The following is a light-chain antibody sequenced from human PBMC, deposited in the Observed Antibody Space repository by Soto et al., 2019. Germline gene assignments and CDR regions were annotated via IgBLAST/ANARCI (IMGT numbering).Light chain of an antibody. V-gene: IGKV3-15*01. Sequence: EIVMTQSPASLSVSPGERVTLSCRASQSVRSELAWYQQKSGQPPRLLIYGASTRATGIPARFSGSGSGTEFTLTINDLQSEDFAVYYCQQYGSSLFTFGPGTKVDFK. CDR1: QSVRSE. CDR2: GAS. CDR3: QQYGSSLFT. J-gene: IGKJ3*01.